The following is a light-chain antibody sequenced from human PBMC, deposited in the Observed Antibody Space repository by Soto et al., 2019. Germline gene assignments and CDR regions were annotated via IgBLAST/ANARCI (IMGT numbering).Light chain of an antibody. CDR1: SSNFGAGYD. Sequence: QSALTQPPSVSGAPGQRVTFSCTGSSSNFGAGYDVHWYQHLPGAAPKLLIYDNNNRPSGVPDRFSGSRSGTSASLAITGLQTEDEGDYYCQSYDSRLRGAVFGGGTKLTVL. CDR2: DNN. CDR3: QSYDSRLRGAV. V-gene: IGLV1-40*01. J-gene: IGLJ2*01.